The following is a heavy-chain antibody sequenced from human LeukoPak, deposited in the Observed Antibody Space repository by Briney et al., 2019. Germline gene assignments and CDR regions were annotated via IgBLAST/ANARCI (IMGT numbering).Heavy chain of an antibody. CDR1: GGSISSSSYY. J-gene: IGHJ4*02. D-gene: IGHD3-22*01. CDR2: IYTSGST. CDR3: ARGYYDSSGYSIDY. Sequence: PSQTLSLTCTVSGGSISSSSYYWSWIRQPAGKGLEWIGRIYTSGSTNYNPSLKSRVTMSVDTSKNQFSLKLSSVTAADTAVYYCARGYYDSSGYSIDYWGQGTLVTVSS. V-gene: IGHV4-61*02.